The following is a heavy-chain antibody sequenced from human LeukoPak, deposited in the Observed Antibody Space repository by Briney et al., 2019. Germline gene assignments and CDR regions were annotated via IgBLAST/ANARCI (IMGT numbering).Heavy chain of an antibody. J-gene: IGHJ4*02. V-gene: IGHV5-51*01. CDR2: VYPGDSDT. CDR3: ARFERSGYDFDY. CDR1: GYSFTSYW. Sequence: GESLKISCQGSGYSFTSYWTGWVRQIPGKGLEWMGIVYPGDSDTRYIPSFRGQVTLSADKSISTAYLQWSSLKASDTAMYYCARFERSGYDFDYWGQGTLVTVSS. D-gene: IGHD5-12*01.